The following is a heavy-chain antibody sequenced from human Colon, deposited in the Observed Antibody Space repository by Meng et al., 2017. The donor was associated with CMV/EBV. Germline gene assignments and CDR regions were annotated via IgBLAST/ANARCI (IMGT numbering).Heavy chain of an antibody. CDR1: IGNSGSY. D-gene: IGHD1-1*01. J-gene: IGHJ4*02. CDR3: ARQGTVVEAGTRASYFDY. CDR2: IYYTGIT. Sequence: IGNSGSYWGWLRQTPGKGLEWIANIYYTGITYYPPSLRSRVALSVDRSKNQFSLRLTSVTAADTAIYHCARQGTVVEAGTRASYFDYWGQGALVTVSS. V-gene: IGHV4-39*01.